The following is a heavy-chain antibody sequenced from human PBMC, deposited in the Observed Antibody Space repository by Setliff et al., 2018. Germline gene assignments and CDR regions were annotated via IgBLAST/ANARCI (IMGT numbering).Heavy chain of an antibody. Sequence: PGGSLRLSCVASGFTFSSYAMNWVRQAPGKGLEWVSGITGSGAGTYYADSVEGRFTISRDNSDNTLYLEMSSPRAEDTAVYYCAKGGGGNYDSSAIGYYYYYYYMDVWGKGTTVTVSS. CDR1: GFTFSSYA. J-gene: IGHJ6*03. D-gene: IGHD3-22*01. V-gene: IGHV3-23*01. CDR3: AKGGGGNYDSSAIGYYYYYYYMDV. CDR2: ITGSGAGT.